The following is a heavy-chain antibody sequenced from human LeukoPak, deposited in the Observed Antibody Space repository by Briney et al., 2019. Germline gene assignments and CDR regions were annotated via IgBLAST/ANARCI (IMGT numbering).Heavy chain of an antibody. Sequence: ASVKVSCKASGYTFTGYYMHWVRQAPGQGLEWMGWINPNSGGTNYAQKFQGRVTMTRDTSISTAYMELSRLRSDDTAVYYCARSTGVVVAATVFDYWGQGTLVTVSS. CDR3: ARSTGVVVAATVFDY. V-gene: IGHV1-2*02. D-gene: IGHD2-15*01. J-gene: IGHJ4*02. CDR2: INPNSGGT. CDR1: GYTFTGYY.